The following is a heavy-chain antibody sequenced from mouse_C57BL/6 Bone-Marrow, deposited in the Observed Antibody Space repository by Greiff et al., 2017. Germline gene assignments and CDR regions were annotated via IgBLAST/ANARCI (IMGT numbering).Heavy chain of an antibody. Sequence: VQLQESGAELARPGASVKMSCKASGYTFTSYTMHWVKQRPGQGLEWNGYINPSSGYTKYNQKFKDKATLTADKSSSTAYMQLSSLTSEDSAVYYCARYYGSSYWYFDVWGTGTTVTVSS. CDR2: INPSSGYT. CDR1: GYTFTSYT. D-gene: IGHD1-1*01. J-gene: IGHJ1*03. CDR3: ARYYGSSYWYFDV. V-gene: IGHV1-4*01.